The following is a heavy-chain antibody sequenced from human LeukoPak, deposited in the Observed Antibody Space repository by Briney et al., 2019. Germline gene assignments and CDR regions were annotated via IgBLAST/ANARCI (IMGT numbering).Heavy chain of an antibody. CDR2: INQSGST. V-gene: IGHV4-34*01. CDR1: GGSFSGYY. Sequence: TSETLSLTCAVYGGSFSGYYWSWIRQPPGKGLEWIGEINQSGSTNYNPSLKSRVTISVDTTKNQFSLKLSSVTAADTAVYYCARGELVIVPAVNYYYYYMDVWGKGTTVTVSS. J-gene: IGHJ6*03. D-gene: IGHD2-2*01. CDR3: ARGELVIVPAVNYYYYYMDV.